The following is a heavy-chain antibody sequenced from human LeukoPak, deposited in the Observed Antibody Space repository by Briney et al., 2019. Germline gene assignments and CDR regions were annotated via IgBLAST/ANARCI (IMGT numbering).Heavy chain of an antibody. Sequence: PGGSLRLSCAASGFTFSDYYMSWIRQAPGKGLEWVSYISSSGSTIYYADSVKGRFTISRDNAKNSLYLQMNSLRAEDTAVYYCAGWYRFGELHNNWFDPWGQGTLVTVSS. CDR3: AGWYRFGELHNNWFDP. V-gene: IGHV3-11*01. D-gene: IGHD3-10*01. CDR1: GFTFSDYY. CDR2: ISSSGSTI. J-gene: IGHJ5*02.